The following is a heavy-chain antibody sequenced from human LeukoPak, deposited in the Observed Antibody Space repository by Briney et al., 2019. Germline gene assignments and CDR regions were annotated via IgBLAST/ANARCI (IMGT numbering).Heavy chain of an antibody. V-gene: IGHV4-38-2*02. CDR2: IYHSGST. CDR1: GYSISSGYY. J-gene: IGHJ4*02. CDR3: ASGHYDSSGYYHHGY. Sequence: SETLSLTCTVSGYSISSGYYWGWIRQPPGKGLEWIGSIYHSGSTYYNPSLKSRVTISVDTSKNQFSLKLSSVTAADTAVYYCASGHYDSSGYYHHGYWGQGTLVTVSS. D-gene: IGHD3-22*01.